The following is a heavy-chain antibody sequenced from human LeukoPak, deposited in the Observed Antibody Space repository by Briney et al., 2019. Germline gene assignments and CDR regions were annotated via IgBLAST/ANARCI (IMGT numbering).Heavy chain of an antibody. Sequence: GGSLRLSCAASGFTFSSYAMSWVRQARGKGLEWVSAISGSGGSTYYADSVKGRFTISRDNSKNTLYLQMNSLRAEDTAVYYCAKVGGTSDYYGMDVWGKGTTVTVSS. CDR1: GFTFSSYA. CDR3: AKVGGTSDYYGMDV. CDR2: ISGSGGST. D-gene: IGHD2-2*01. J-gene: IGHJ6*04. V-gene: IGHV3-23*01.